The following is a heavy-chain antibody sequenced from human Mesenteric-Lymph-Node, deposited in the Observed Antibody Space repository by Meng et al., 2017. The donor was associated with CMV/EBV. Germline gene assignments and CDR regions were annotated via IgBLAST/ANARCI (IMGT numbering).Heavy chain of an antibody. CDR1: GFILRSYS. CDR2: ISKGVGTI. J-gene: IGHJ6*02. Sequence: GESLKISCAASGFILRSYSMNWVRQAPGKGLEWVAYISKGVGTIYADSVKGRFTISRDNDKNSLSLQMSSLRVEDTALYYCTRDLGVAYGMDVWGQGTTVTVSS. CDR3: TRDLGVAYGMDV. V-gene: IGHV3-48*04. D-gene: IGHD3-16*01.